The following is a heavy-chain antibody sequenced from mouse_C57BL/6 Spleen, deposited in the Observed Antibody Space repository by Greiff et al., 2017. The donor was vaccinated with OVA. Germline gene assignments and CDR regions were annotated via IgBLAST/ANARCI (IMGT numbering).Heavy chain of an antibody. V-gene: IGHV1-12*01. CDR3: ARETTVVFDY. D-gene: IGHD1-1*01. J-gene: IGHJ2*01. CDR2: IYPGNGDT. CDR1: GSTFPSYN. Sequence: LQQSGAELVRPGASVKMSCKASGSTFPSYNMHWVKQTPRQGLDWFGAIYPGNGDTSSNQKFKGKATLTVDKSSCTAYMQLSSLTSEDSAVYFCARETTVVFDYWGQGTTLTVSS.